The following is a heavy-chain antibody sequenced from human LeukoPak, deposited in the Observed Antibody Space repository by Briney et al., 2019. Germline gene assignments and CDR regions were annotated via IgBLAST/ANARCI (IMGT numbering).Heavy chain of an antibody. CDR1: GDSVSSNSAA. CDR2: TYYRSKWYN. D-gene: IGHD3-22*01. CDR3: ARDANYYDSSGYNWFDP. J-gene: IGHJ5*02. Sequence: SQTLSLTCAISGDSVSSNSAAWNWIRQSPSRGLEWLGRTYYRSKWYNDYAVSVKSRITINPDTSKNQFSLQLNSVTPKDTAVYYCARDANYYDSSGYNWFDPWGQGTLVTVSS. V-gene: IGHV6-1*01.